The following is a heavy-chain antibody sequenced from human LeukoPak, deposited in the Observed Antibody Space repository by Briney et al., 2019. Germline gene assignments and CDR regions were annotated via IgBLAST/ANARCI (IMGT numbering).Heavy chain of an antibody. CDR1: GFTVRSNY. Sequence: GGSLRLSCAASGFTVRSNYMTWVRQAPGKGLEWVSVMYSGDSTYYDDSVKGRFTISRDNSKNTLDLQMNSLRDEDTRVYYCARADGYSSWFVHWGQGTLVTVSS. J-gene: IGHJ5*02. CDR2: MYSGDST. D-gene: IGHD5-18*01. CDR3: ARADGYSSWFVH. V-gene: IGHV3-53*01.